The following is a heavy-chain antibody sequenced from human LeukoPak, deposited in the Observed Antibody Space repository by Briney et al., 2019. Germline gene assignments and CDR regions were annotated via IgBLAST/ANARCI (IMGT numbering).Heavy chain of an antibody. CDR2: MNPNSGNT. CDR1: GYTFTSYD. Sequence: ASVKVSCKASGYTFTSYDINWVRQATGQGLGWMGWMNPNSGNTGYAQKFQGRVTMTRNTSISTAYMELSSLRSEDTAVYYCASSFRVGATFDDYWGQGTLVTVSS. D-gene: IGHD1-26*01. CDR3: ASSFRVGATFDDY. J-gene: IGHJ4*02. V-gene: IGHV1-8*01.